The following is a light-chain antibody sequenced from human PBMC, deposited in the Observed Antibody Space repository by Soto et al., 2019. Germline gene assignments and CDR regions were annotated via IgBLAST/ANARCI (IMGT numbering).Light chain of an antibody. J-gene: IGKJ3*01. CDR2: DAS. Sequence: EIVLTQSPGTLSLSPGERATLSCRASQSVRSTYLAWYQQKPGQAPRLLIYDASNRPTGIPDRFSGSGSGTDFTLTISRLEPEDFAVYYCQQYGNSPLTFGPGTKVDIK. CDR3: QQYGNSPLT. CDR1: QSVRSTY. V-gene: IGKV3-20*01.